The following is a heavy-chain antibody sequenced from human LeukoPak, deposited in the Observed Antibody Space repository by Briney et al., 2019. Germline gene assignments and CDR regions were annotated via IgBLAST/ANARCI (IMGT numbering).Heavy chain of an antibody. CDR3: ARSEMATINWFDP. D-gene: IGHD5-24*01. J-gene: IGHJ5*02. Sequence: QSGGSLRLSCAASGFTFSSYAMHWVRQAPGKGLEWVAVISYDGSNKYYADSVKGRFTISRDNSKNTLYLQMNSLRAEDTAVYYCARSEMATINWFDPWGQGTLVTVSS. CDR1: GFTFSSYA. V-gene: IGHV3-30*04. CDR2: ISYDGSNK.